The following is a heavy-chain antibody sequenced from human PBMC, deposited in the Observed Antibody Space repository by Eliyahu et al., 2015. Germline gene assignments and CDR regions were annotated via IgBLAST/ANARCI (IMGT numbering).Heavy chain of an antibody. V-gene: IGHV3-30*18. CDR1: GFTFRSFA. CDR2: ISDDGTKR. D-gene: IGHD1-14*01. CDR3: AKDRVIPPGNHFDP. J-gene: IGHJ5*02. Sequence: QVQLVESGGGVVQPGRSLRLSCVASGFTFRSFAMHWVRQAPGKGLEWVAVISDDGTKRYYADSVRGRFTISRDNSRNTLYLQMNSLRTEDTAVYSCAKDRVIPPGNHFDPWGQGTLVTVSS.